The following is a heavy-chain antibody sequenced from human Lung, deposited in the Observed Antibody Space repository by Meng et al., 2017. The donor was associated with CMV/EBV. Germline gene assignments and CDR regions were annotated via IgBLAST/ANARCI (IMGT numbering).Heavy chain of an antibody. J-gene: IGHJ4*02. V-gene: IGHV1-18*01. CDR1: GYIFTKYG. CDR2: ISAYNGDT. D-gene: IGHD6-19*01. CDR3: ARDAGTIAVSGIGDY. Sequence: ASVKVSXKASGYIFTKYGVNWMRQAPGQGPEWMGWISAYNGDTMYAPKVQGRVTMTTDTSTSTAYMELRGLRSDDTAVYYCARDAGTIAVSGIGDYWGQGTXVXVSS.